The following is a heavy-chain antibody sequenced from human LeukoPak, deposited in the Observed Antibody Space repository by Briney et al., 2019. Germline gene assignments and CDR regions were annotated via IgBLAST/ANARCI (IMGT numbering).Heavy chain of an antibody. CDR3: AKLYYDFWSGFAHYDY. D-gene: IGHD3-3*01. Sequence: GDSLRLSCAASGFTFSTYAMSWVRQAPGKGLEWVSTISGSGGTTYYADSVKGRFTISRDNSKKTLYLQMNSLRAEDTAVYYCAKLYYDFWSGFAHYDYWGQGTLVTVSS. V-gene: IGHV3-23*01. J-gene: IGHJ4*02. CDR1: GFTFSTYA. CDR2: ISGSGGTT.